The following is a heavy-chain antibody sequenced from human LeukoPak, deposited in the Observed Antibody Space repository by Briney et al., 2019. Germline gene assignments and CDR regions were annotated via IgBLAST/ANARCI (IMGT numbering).Heavy chain of an antibody. Sequence: GASVKVSCKASGYSFTNNHMHWVRQAPGQGLEWMGIINPSDGGTTYAQKFQGRVTMTRDTSTTTVYMELSSLRSEDTAVYYCAREVPHYYYSMDVWGQGTTVTVSS. J-gene: IGHJ6*02. CDR2: INPSDGGT. D-gene: IGHD4/OR15-4a*01. V-gene: IGHV1-46*01. CDR3: AREVPHYYYSMDV. CDR1: GYSFTNNH.